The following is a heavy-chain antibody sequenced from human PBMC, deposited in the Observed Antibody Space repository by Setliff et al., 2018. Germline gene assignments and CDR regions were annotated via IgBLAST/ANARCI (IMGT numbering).Heavy chain of an antibody. CDR3: ARDGGEY. CDR1: GFTFRLYA. V-gene: IGHV3-23*01. Sequence: GGSLRLSCAASGFTFRLYAMTWVRQAPGKGLEWVSAISASGSATYYADSVKGRTTISRDNAKESLFLQMDSLRVEDTAVYYCARDGGEYWGQGTLVTVSS. D-gene: IGHD3-16*01. J-gene: IGHJ4*02. CDR2: ISASGSAT.